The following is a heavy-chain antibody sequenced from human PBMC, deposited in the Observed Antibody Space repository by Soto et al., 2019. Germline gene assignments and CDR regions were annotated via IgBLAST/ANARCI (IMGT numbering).Heavy chain of an antibody. CDR2: INPICETA. CDR1: GGTFSSYG. Sequence: QVQLVQSGTEVKKPGSSVRLSCKASGGTFSSYGFNWVRQAPGQGLEWRGGINPICETANFAQKFQGRATITADKSTTTVFMELRGLRSEDTTVYFWAGDELVAMATMGNFAYWGQGTLVTVSS. CDR3: AGDELVAMATMGNFAY. V-gene: IGHV1-69*06. J-gene: IGHJ4*02. D-gene: IGHD5-12*01.